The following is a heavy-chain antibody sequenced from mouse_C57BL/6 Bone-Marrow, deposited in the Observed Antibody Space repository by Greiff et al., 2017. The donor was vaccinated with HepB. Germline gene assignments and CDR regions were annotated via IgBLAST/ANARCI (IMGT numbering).Heavy chain of an antibody. Sequence: EVKLMESGGDLVKPGGSLKLSCAASGFTFSSYGMSWVRQTPDKRLEWVATISSGGSYTYYPDSVKGRFTISRDNAKNTLYLQMSSLKSEDTAMYYCASHYYGRDYWGQGTTLTVSS. CDR2: ISSGGSYT. CDR3: ASHYYGRDY. V-gene: IGHV5-6*01. J-gene: IGHJ2*01. CDR1: GFTFSSYG. D-gene: IGHD1-1*01.